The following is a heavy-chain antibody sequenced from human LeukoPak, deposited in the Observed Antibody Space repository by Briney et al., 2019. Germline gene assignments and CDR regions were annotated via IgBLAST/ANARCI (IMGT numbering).Heavy chain of an antibody. D-gene: IGHD6-6*01. CDR1: VYTFTSYY. CDR2: MNPSGGST. Sequence: GASVKVSCKASVYTFTSYYMHWVRQAHGQGLEWMGIMNPSGGSTSYAQKFQGRVTMTRDMSTSTVYMELSSLRSEDTSVYYCARGASIAANDYWGQGTLVTVSS. CDR3: ARGASIAANDY. J-gene: IGHJ4*02. V-gene: IGHV1-46*01.